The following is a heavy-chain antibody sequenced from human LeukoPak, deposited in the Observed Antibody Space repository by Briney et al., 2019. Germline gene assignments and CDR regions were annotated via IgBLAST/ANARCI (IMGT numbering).Heavy chain of an antibody. CDR2: MSSSSTYI. CDR3: ARDVYDSSGYYAIDY. D-gene: IGHD3-22*01. J-gene: IGHJ4*02. V-gene: IGHV3-21*01. Sequence: GGSLRLSCAASGFTFSSYSLNWVRQAPGKGLEWVSSMSSSSTYIYYADSVKGRFTISRDNDKNSLYMQMNRLRAEDTYVYYCARDVYDSSGYYAIDYWGQGTLVTVSS. CDR1: GFTFSSYS.